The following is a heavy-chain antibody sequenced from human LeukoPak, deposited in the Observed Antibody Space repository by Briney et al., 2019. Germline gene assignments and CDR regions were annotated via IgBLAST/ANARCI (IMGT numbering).Heavy chain of an antibody. Sequence: SETLSLTCTVSGVSIGSHYWSWIRQSPGKGLEWIGCVYNSGTTVYNPSLTGRVTISVDTSKNQYSLNLRSVTAADAAVYYCARNAYWGQGIL. CDR1: GVSIGSHY. V-gene: IGHV4-59*11. J-gene: IGHJ4*02. CDR3: ARNAY. CDR2: VYNSGTT.